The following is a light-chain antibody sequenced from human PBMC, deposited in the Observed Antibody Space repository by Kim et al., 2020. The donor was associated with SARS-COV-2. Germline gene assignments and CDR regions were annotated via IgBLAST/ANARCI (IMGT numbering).Light chain of an antibody. Sequence: GQRVTISCSGRSSNIGSNYVYWYQQLPGTAPKLLIYRNNQRPSGVPDRFSGSKSGTSAALAISGRRSEDEADYYCAAWDDSLSGRVFGGGTQLTVL. CDR1: SSNIGSNY. CDR2: RNN. V-gene: IGLV1-47*01. CDR3: AAWDDSLSGRV. J-gene: IGLJ3*02.